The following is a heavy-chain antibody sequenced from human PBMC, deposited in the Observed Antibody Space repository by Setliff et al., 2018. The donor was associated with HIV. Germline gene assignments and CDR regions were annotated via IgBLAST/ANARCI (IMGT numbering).Heavy chain of an antibody. Sequence: PSETLSLTCTVSGGSISGGSYYWGWIRQPAGKGLEWIGRIYTSGSTNYNPSLKSRVTISVDTSKNQFSLKLNSVTAADTAVYYYARGGSYGSSYWYFDLWGRGTLVTVSS. D-gene: IGHD5-18*01. J-gene: IGHJ2*01. V-gene: IGHV4-61*02. CDR3: ARGGSYGSSYWYFDL. CDR1: GGSISGGSYY. CDR2: IYTSGST.